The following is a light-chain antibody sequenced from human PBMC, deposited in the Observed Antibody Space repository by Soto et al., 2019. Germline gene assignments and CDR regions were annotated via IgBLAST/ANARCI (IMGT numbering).Light chain of an antibody. CDR1: SSDVGGYNY. Sequence: SVLTQPASVSGSPGQSITISCTGTSSDVGGYNYVSWYQQHPVKAPKLMIYDVTNRPSGVSDRFSGSKSGNTASLTIFGLQAEDEAYYYCSSYTSSSTPYVFGTGTKVTVL. CDR3: SSYTSSSTPYV. V-gene: IGLV2-14*01. CDR2: DVT. J-gene: IGLJ1*01.